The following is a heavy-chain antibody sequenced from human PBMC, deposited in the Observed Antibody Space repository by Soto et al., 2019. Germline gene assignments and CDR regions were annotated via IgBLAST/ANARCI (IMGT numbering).Heavy chain of an antibody. V-gene: IGHV4-30-2*01. CDR3: ARGLLWFGEFRRGAFDI. CDR2: IYHSGST. J-gene: IGHJ3*02. CDR1: GGSISSGGYS. Sequence: SETLSLTCAVSGGSISSGGYSWSWIRQPPGKGLEWIGYIYHSGSTYYNPSLKSRVTISVDTSKNQFSLKLSSVTAADTAVYYCARGLLWFGEFRRGAFDIWGQGTMVTVSS. D-gene: IGHD3-10*01.